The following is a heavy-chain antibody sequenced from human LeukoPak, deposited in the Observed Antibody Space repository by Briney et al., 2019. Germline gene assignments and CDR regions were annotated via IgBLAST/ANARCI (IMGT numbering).Heavy chain of an antibody. V-gene: IGHV1-18*01. CDR2: ISTYNGNT. CDR3: AREGIRIRARPIDY. Sequence: GASVKVSCKASGYTFTSYGISWVRQAPGQGLEWMGWISTYNGNTNYAQKLQGRVTLTRDTSTSTAYMELRSLRPDDTAVYYCAREGIRIRARPIDYWGQGTLVTVSS. D-gene: IGHD6-6*01. J-gene: IGHJ4*02. CDR1: GYTFTSYG.